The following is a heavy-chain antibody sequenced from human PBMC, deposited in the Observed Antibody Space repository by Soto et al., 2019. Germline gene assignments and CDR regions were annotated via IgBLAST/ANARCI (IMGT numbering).Heavy chain of an antibody. V-gene: IGHV4-39*01. CDR2: IYYSGST. Sequence: QLQLQESGPGLVKPSETLSLTCTVSGGSISSSSYYWGWIRQPPGKGLEWIGSIYYSGSTYYNPSLKRRVTISVDTSKNQFSLKLSSVTAADTAVYYCARRYYDSSGYPPVNWYFDLWGRGTLVTVSS. CDR3: ARRYYDSSGYPPVNWYFDL. D-gene: IGHD3-22*01. J-gene: IGHJ2*01. CDR1: GGSISSSSYY.